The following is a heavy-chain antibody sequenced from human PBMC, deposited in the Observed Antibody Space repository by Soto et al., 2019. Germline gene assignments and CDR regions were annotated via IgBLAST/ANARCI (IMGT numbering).Heavy chain of an antibody. Sequence: ASVKVSCKASGYTFTSYARHWVRQAPGQRLEWMGWINAGNGNTKYSQKFQGRVTITRDTSASTAYMELSSLRSEDTAVYYCARYSGESGPDAFDIWGQGTMVTVSS. CDR2: INAGNGNT. CDR3: ARYSGESGPDAFDI. J-gene: IGHJ3*02. D-gene: IGHD3-10*01. V-gene: IGHV1-3*01. CDR1: GYTFTSYA.